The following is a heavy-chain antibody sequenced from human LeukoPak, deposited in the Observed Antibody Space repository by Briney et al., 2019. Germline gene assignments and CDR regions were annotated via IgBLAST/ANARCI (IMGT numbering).Heavy chain of an antibody. D-gene: IGHD3-10*01. CDR2: IYTSGST. Sequence: SETLSLTCTVSGGSMTTYYWSWIRQPAGKGLEWIGRIYTSGSTNYNPSLKSRVTISVDTSKNQFSLKLSSVTAADTAVYYCARDYGSGSYSQFDYWGQGTLVTVSS. CDR3: ARDYGSGSYSQFDY. CDR1: GGSMTTYY. V-gene: IGHV4-4*07. J-gene: IGHJ4*02.